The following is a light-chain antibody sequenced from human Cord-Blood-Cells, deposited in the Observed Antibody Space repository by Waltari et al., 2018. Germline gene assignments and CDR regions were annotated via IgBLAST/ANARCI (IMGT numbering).Light chain of an antibody. J-gene: IGKJ2*01. CDR3: QQYNNWPMYT. CDR2: GAS. CDR1: QSVSSN. V-gene: IGKV3-15*01. Sequence: DTVMKQSPATLSVSPGERATLSCRASQSVSSNLAWYQQKPGQAPRLLIYGASTRATGIPARFSGSGSGTEFTLTISSLQSEDFAVYYCQQYNNWPMYTFGQGTKLEIK.